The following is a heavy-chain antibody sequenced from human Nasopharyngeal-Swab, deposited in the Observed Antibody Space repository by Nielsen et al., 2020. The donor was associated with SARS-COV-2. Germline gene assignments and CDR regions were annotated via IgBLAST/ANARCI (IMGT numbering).Heavy chain of an antibody. CDR3: ARTVILEWLGMVMDV. V-gene: IGHV4-34*01. CDR2: INHSGST. D-gene: IGHD3-3*01. Sequence: SETLSLTCAVYGGSFSGYYWSWIRQPPGKGLEWIGEINHSGSTNYNPSLKSRVTISVDTSKNQFSLKLSSVTAADTAVYYCARTVILEWLGMVMDVWGQGTTVTVSS. J-gene: IGHJ6*02. CDR1: GGSFSGYY.